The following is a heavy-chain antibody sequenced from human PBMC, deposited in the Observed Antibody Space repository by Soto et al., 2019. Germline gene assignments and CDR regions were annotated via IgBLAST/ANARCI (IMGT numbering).Heavy chain of an antibody. CDR1: SGSISSSNW. Sequence: PSETLSLTCAVSSGSISSSNWWSWVRQPPGKGLEWIGEIYHSGSTNYNPSLKSRVTISVDKSKNQFSLKLSSVTAADTAVYYCARGAAARLNYYYYMDVWGKGTTVTVSS. J-gene: IGHJ6*03. CDR2: IYHSGST. D-gene: IGHD6-6*01. V-gene: IGHV4-4*02. CDR3: ARGAAARLNYYYYMDV.